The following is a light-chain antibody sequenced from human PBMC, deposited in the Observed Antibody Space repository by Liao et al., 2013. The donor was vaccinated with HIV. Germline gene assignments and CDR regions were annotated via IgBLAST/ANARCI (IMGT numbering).Light chain of an antibody. CDR3: QAWDRSAAVV. CDR1: KLGDKH. Sequence: SYELTQPPSVSVSPGQTASVTCSGDKLGDKHACWYQQKPGQSPVVIIYEDGKRPSGIPERFSGSNSGSTATLTISGTQAMDEADYFCQAWDRSAAVVFGGGTKLTVL. CDR2: EDG. V-gene: IGLV3-1*01. J-gene: IGLJ2*01.